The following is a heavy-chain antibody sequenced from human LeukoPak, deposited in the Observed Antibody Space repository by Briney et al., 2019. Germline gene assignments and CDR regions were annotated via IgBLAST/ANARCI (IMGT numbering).Heavy chain of an antibody. CDR3: ARVPLGYCSSTSCHSFDY. V-gene: IGHV4-34*01. CDR1: GGSFSGYY. D-gene: IGHD2-2*03. Sequence: SETLSLTCAVYGGSFSGYYWSWIRQPPGKGLEWIGEINHSGSTNYNPSLKSRVTISVDTSKNQSSLKLSSVTAADTAVYYCARVPLGYCSSTSCHSFDYWGQGTLVTVSS. CDR2: INHSGST. J-gene: IGHJ4*02.